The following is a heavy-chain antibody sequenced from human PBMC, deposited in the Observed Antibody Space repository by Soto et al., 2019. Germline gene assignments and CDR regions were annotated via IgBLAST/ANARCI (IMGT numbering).Heavy chain of an antibody. D-gene: IGHD3-10*01. CDR2: FYYTGIT. CDR1: GGSISNYY. V-gene: IGHV4-59*12. Sequence: SETLSLTCTVSGGSISNYYWSWIRQPPGKGLEWIGYFYYTGITNYNPSLKSRISMSVDTSKNQFSLKLSSVTAADTAVYYCAGDRFGNAYGMDVWGQGTTVTVSS. J-gene: IGHJ6*02. CDR3: AGDRFGNAYGMDV.